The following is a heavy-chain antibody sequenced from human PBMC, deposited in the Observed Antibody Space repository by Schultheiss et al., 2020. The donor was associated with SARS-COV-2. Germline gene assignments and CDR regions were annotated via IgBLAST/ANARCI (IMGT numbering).Heavy chain of an antibody. CDR2: IKQDGSGK. CDR1: GFTFSSYW. D-gene: IGHD3-3*01. V-gene: IGHV3-7*01. Sequence: GGSLRLSCAASGFTFSSYWMSWVRQAPGKGLEWVANIKQDGSGKYYVDSVKGRFTISRDNAKNSLYLQMNSLRAEDTAVYYCARVGGTIFGRDGMDVWGQGTTVTVSS. CDR3: ARVGGTIFGRDGMDV. J-gene: IGHJ6*02.